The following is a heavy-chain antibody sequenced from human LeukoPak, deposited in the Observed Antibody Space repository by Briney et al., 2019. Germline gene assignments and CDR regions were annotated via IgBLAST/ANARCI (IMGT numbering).Heavy chain of an antibody. CDR2: INKDGSEK. V-gene: IGHV3-7*01. D-gene: IGHD6-19*01. CDR1: GFTFNNYW. CDR3: ARGGSLGY. J-gene: IGHJ4*02. Sequence: GGSLRLSCSASGFTFNNYWMNWVRQAPGKGLDWVANINKDGSEKNYVDSVKGRFTISRDNAKNSLYLQMNSLRVEDTAVYYCARGGSLGYWGQGTLVTVSS.